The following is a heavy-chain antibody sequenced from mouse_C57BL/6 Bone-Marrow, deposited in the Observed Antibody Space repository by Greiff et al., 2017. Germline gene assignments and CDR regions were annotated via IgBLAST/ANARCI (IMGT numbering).Heavy chain of an antibody. Sequence: EVQVVESGAELVRPGASVKLSCTASGFNIKDDYIHWVKQRPEQGLEWIGWIDPEIGDTEYAPKFQGKATITSDTSSNTASLQLSSLTSEDTAVYYCSSLNGNYFDFWGQGTPLTVAS. CDR3: SSLNGNYFDF. CDR1: GFNIKDDY. J-gene: IGHJ2*01. CDR2: IDPEIGDT. D-gene: IGHD2-1*01. V-gene: IGHV14-4*01.